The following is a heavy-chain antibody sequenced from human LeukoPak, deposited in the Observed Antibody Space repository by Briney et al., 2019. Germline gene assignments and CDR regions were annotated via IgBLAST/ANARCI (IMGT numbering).Heavy chain of an antibody. CDR2: IYSGGST. D-gene: IGHD5-24*01. V-gene: IGHV3-53*01. CDR3: AKSGYNRFDY. J-gene: IGHJ4*02. Sequence: GGSLRLSCAASGFTVSSNYMNWVRQAPGMGLEWVSVIYSGGSTYYADSVKGRFTISRDNSKNTLYLQMNSLRAEDTAVYYCAKSGYNRFDYWGQGTLVTVSS. CDR1: GFTVSSNY.